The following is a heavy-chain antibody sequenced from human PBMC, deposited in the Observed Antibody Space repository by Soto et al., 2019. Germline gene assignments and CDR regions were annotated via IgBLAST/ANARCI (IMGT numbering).Heavy chain of an antibody. Sequence: ASVKVSCKASGYTFTSYGISWVRQAPGQGLEWMGWISAYNGNTNYAQKLQGRVTVTTDTSTSTAYMELRSLRSDDTAVYYCARDNWPPMVRGVILDYWGQGTLVTVSS. CDR1: GYTFTSYG. J-gene: IGHJ4*02. V-gene: IGHV1-18*04. CDR3: ARDNWPPMVRGVILDY. D-gene: IGHD3-10*01. CDR2: ISAYNGNT.